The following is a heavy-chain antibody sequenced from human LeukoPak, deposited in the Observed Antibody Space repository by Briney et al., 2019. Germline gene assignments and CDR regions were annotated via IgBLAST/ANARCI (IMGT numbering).Heavy chain of an antibody. CDR2: IYYSGST. J-gene: IGHJ4*02. D-gene: IGHD6-19*01. CDR3: ARDGSGWSKPFDY. CDR1: GGSISSYY. V-gene: IGHV4-59*01. Sequence: PSETLSLTCTVSGGSISSYYWSWIRQPPGKGLEWIGYIYYSGSTNYNPSLKSRVTMSVDKSKNQFSLKLSSVTAADTAVYYCARDGSGWSKPFDYWGQGTLVTVYS.